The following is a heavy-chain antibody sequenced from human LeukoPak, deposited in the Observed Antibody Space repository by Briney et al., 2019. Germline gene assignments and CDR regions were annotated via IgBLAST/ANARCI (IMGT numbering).Heavy chain of an antibody. J-gene: IGHJ4*02. D-gene: IGHD3-22*01. V-gene: IGHV1-2*02. Sequence: GASVKVSRKASGYTFTGYYMHWVRQAPGQGLEWMGWISPNSGGTNYAQNFQGRVTMTRDTSISTAYMELSRLRSDDTAVYYCAREYYDSSGYYSYYFDYWGQGTLVTVSS. CDR1: GYTFTGYY. CDR2: ISPNSGGT. CDR3: AREYYDSSGYYSYYFDY.